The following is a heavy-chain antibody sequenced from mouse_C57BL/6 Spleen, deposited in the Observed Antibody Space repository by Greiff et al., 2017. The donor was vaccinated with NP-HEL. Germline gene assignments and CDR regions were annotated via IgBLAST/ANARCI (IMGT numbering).Heavy chain of an antibody. Sequence: EVKLVESEGGLVQPGSSMKLSCTASGFTFSDYYMAWVRQVPEKGLEWVANINYDGSSTYYLDSLKSRFIISRDNAKNILYLQMSSLKSEDTATYYCAREERGSSGYYFDYWGQGTTLTVSS. D-gene: IGHD3-2*02. CDR3: AREERGSSGYYFDY. CDR1: GFTFSDYY. V-gene: IGHV5-16*01. CDR2: INYDGSST. J-gene: IGHJ2*01.